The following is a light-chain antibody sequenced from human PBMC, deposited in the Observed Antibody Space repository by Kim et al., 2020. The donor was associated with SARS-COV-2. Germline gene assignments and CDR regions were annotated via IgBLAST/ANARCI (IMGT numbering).Light chain of an antibody. CDR2: AAS. CDR3: QQHTSWPPIT. J-gene: IGKJ3*01. V-gene: IGKV3-11*01. Sequence: APGDTASLSCSDSQSVRDSVAWYQQTPGEAPSLLFYAASCAATVIPAMCSGSGSATYFPLTISSVEPEDFAFYYCQQHTSWPPITFGAGTKVDIK. CDR1: QSVRDS.